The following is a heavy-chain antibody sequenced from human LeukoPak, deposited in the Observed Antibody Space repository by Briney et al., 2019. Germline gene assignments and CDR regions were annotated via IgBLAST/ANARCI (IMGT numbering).Heavy chain of an antibody. CDR1: GFTFSSYE. D-gene: IGHD2-21*02. V-gene: IGHV3-48*03. J-gene: IGHJ5*02. CDR2: ISSSGSTI. Sequence: PGGSLRLFCAASGFTFSSYEMNWVRQAPGKGLEWVSYISSSGSTIYYADSVKGRFTISRDNAKNSLYLQMNSLRAEDTAVYYGARGDPIVVVTALYPNWFDPWGQGTLVTVSS. CDR3: ARGDPIVVVTALYPNWFDP.